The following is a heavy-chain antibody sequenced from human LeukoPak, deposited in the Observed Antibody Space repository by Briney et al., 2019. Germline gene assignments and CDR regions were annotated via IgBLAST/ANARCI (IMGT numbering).Heavy chain of an antibody. D-gene: IGHD3-22*01. Sequence: PGRSLRLSCAASGFTFSSYGMHWVRQAPGKGLEWVAVIWYEGSKKYYVDSVQGRFTISRDNSKNTLYMQMRSLRAEDTAVYYCARGDYYDSSGYYFPDAFDIWGQGTMVTVS. J-gene: IGHJ3*02. CDR2: IWYEGSKK. CDR3: ARGDYYDSSGYYFPDAFDI. V-gene: IGHV3-33*01. CDR1: GFTFSSYG.